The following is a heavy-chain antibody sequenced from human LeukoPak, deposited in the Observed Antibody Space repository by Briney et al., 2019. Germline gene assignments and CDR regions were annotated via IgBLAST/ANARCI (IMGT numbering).Heavy chain of an antibody. V-gene: IGHV5-51*01. CDR2: IYPGDSDT. J-gene: IGHJ4*02. CDR3: ARGNTVVPAAIDY. Sequence: EESLKISCKASGYSFTSYWIGWVRQMPGKGLEWMGIIYPGDSDTRYSPSFQGQVTISADKSISTAYLQWSSLKASDTAMYYCARGNTVVPAAIDYWGQGTLVTVSS. CDR1: GYSFTSYW. D-gene: IGHD2-2*02.